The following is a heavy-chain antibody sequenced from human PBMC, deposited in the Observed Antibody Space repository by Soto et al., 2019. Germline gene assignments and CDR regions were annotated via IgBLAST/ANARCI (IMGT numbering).Heavy chain of an antibody. CDR2: MNPNSGNT. D-gene: IGHD3-9*01. J-gene: IGHJ4*02. V-gene: IGHV1-8*01. Sequence: SKKVSCTASGYTFTSYDINWVLQATGQGIEWMGWMNPNSGNTGYAQKFQGRVTMTRNTSISTAYMELSSLRSEDTAVYYCATHGVLRYFDRLLQLDYCGKGYPVTVFS. CDR1: GYTFTSYD. CDR3: ATHGVLRYFDRLLQLDY.